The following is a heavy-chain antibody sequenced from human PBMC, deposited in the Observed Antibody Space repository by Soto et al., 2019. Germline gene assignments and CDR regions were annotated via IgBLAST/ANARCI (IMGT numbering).Heavy chain of an antibody. CDR2: IIPIFGTA. J-gene: IGHJ6*02. V-gene: IGHV1-69*13. D-gene: IGHD2-21*02. Sequence: SVKVSCEASGGTFSSYAISWVRQAPGQGLEWMGGIIPIFGTANYAQKFQGRVTITADESTSTAYMELSSLRSEDTAVYYCASVTYCGGDCYSTYYYYGMDVWGQGTTVTVSS. CDR1: GGTFSSYA. CDR3: ASVTYCGGDCYSTYYYYGMDV.